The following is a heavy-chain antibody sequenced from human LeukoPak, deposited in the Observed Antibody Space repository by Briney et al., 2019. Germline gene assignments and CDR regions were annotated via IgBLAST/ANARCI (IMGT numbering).Heavy chain of an antibody. CDR3: ARSTGVVIIPSYYYGMDV. D-gene: IGHD3-3*01. V-gene: IGHV4-4*07. J-gene: IGHJ6*02. CDR1: GCSISSYY. CDR2: IYTSGST. Sequence: PSESLSLTCTVSGCSISSYYWSWIRQPAGKGLDWIGRIYTSGSTNYNPSLKSRVTMSVDTSKNQFSLKLSSVTAADTAVYYCARSTGVVIIPSYYYGMDVWGQGTTVTVSS.